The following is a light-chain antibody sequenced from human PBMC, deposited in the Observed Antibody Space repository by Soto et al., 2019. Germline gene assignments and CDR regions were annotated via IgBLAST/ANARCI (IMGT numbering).Light chain of an antibody. Sequence: EIVLTQSPATLYLSPGERATLSCRASQSVSSYLAWYQQKPGQAPRLLIYDASNRATGIPARFSGSGSGTDFTINISRLAPEEFELYYCQQRSNWPPYTFGQGTKLEIK. J-gene: IGKJ2*01. CDR2: DAS. CDR1: QSVSSY. V-gene: IGKV3-11*01. CDR3: QQRSNWPPYT.